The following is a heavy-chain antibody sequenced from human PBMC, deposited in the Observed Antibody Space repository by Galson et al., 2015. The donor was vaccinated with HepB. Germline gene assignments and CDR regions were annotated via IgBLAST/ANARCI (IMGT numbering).Heavy chain of an antibody. D-gene: IGHD2-15*01. CDR3: TKEECATGSCRYFDC. V-gene: IGHV3-23*01. J-gene: IGHJ4*02. CDR2: ITTGGGNT. Sequence: SLRLSCAASGFTFSSYAMPWVRQAPGKGLEWVSLITTGGGNTYYADSVKGRFTISRDNTKNTLYLQMNSLRAGDTALYYCTKEECATGSCRYFDCWGQGTLVTVSS. CDR1: GFTFSSYA.